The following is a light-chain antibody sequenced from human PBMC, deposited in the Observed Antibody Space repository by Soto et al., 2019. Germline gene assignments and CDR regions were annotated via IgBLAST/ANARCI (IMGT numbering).Light chain of an antibody. J-gene: IGKJ1*01. Sequence: EIVMTQSPATLSVSPGERATLSCRASQSVSSNLAWYQQRRGQAPRLLMYGASTRAAGIPARFSGSGSGTEFTLIISSLQSEDSAVYYCQQYNSWLWTFGQGTKVDIK. CDR3: QQYNSWLWT. CDR2: GAS. CDR1: QSVSSN. V-gene: IGKV3-15*01.